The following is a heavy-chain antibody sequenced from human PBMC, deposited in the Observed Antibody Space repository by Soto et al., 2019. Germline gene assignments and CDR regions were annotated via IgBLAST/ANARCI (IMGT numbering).Heavy chain of an antibody. D-gene: IGHD3-22*01. CDR2: IRSKAYGGTT. Sequence: QPGGSLRLSCTASGFTFGDYAMSWFRQAPGKGLEWVGFIRSKAYGGTTEYAASVKGGFTISRDDSKSIAYLQMNSLKTEDTAVYYCTREAARWHYYDSSPFDYWGQGTLVTVSS. CDR1: GFTFGDYA. J-gene: IGHJ4*02. CDR3: TREAARWHYYDSSPFDY. V-gene: IGHV3-49*03.